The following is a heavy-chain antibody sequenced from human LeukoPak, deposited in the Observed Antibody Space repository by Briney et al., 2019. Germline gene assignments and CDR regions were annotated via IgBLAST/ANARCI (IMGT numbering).Heavy chain of an antibody. CDR1: GGSFGGYY. CDR3: ARGRVDTAPNY. Sequence: SETLSLTCAVYGGSFGGYYWSWIRQPPGKGLEWIGEINHSGSTNYNPSLKSRVTISVDTSKNQFSLKLSSVTAADTAVYYCARGRVDTAPNYWGQGTLVTVSS. D-gene: IGHD5-18*01. J-gene: IGHJ4*02. CDR2: INHSGST. V-gene: IGHV4-34*01.